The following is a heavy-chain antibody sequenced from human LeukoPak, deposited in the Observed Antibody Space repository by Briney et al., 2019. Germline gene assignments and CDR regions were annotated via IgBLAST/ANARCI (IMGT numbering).Heavy chain of an antibody. CDR1: GFTFSSYS. CDR2: ISSSSSYI. D-gene: IGHD6-13*01. Sequence: GGSLRLSCAASGFTFSSYSMNWVRQAPGKGLEWVSSISSSSSYIYYADSVKGRFTISRDNAKNSLYLQMDSLRAEDTAVYFCASQYTSSRIFDDWGQGTLVTVSS. V-gene: IGHV3-21*01. J-gene: IGHJ4*02. CDR3: ASQYTSSRIFDD.